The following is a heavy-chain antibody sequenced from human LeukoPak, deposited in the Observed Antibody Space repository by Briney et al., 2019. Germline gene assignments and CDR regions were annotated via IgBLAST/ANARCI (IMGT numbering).Heavy chain of an antibody. CDR3: ARAPITSPFYLDY. D-gene: IGHD2-2*01. CDR2: INWSGGST. V-gene: IGHV3-20*04. Sequence: GGSLRLSCTASGFAFDEHGMSWVRQVPGKGLEWVSGINWSGGSTGYADPLRGRFTISRDNAKNSLYLQMDSLRAEDTALYYCARAPITSPFYLDYWGRGTLVTVSS. J-gene: IGHJ4*02. CDR1: GFAFDEHG.